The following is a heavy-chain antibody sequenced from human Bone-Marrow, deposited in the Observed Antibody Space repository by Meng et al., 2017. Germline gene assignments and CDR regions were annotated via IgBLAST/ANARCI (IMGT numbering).Heavy chain of an antibody. V-gene: IGHV1-3*01. CDR1: GHTFNGYA. J-gene: IGHJ1*01. Sequence: QVRLVQSGAEVKRPGASVKVSCKASGHTFNGYAIHWMRQAPGERFECMGWINAGNGHTKYSQKFQGRVTITMNTSISTAYMELSSLRSEDTAVYYCARGLPFQHWGQGTLVTVSS. CDR2: INAGNGHT. CDR3: ARGLPFQH.